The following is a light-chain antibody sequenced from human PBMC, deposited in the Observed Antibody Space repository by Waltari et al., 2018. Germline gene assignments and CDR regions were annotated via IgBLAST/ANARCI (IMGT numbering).Light chain of an antibody. V-gene: IGLV3-19*01. CDR2: GKE. CDR1: SLRTSY. Sequence: SSELTQGPDVSVALGQTVKITSQGDSLRTSYASWYQVKPGQATVLVLFGKEKRPSGIPDRISGYSSGTTSSLTITGAQAEDEADYYCHSRKGSDNQVVFGGGTKLTVL. J-gene: IGLJ3*02. CDR3: HSRKGSDNQVV.